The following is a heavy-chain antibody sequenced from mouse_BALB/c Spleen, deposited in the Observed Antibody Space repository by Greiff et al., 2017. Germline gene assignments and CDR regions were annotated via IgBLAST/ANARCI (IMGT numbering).Heavy chain of an antibody. J-gene: IGHJ2*01. CDR1: GYTFTSYT. Sequence: QVQLKESAAELARPGASVKMSCKASGYTFTSYTMNWVKQRPGQGLEWVGYINPSSGNTEYNQKFKDKTTLTADKSSSTAYMQLSSLTSEEAAVYYGARAITTGEATGFDYWGQGTTLTVSS. CDR2: INPSSGNT. CDR3: ARAITTGEATGFDY. D-gene: IGHD1-1*01. V-gene: IGHV1-4*02.